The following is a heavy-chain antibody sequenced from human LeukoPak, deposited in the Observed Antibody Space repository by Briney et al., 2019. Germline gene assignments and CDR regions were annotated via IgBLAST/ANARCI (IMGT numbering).Heavy chain of an antibody. CDR3: ARAPGTTVTNWFDP. V-gene: IGHV1-8*02. D-gene: IGHD4-17*01. J-gene: IGHJ5*02. CDR2: MNPNSGNT. Sequence: EASVKVSCKASGYTFTSYGISWVRQAPGQGLEWMGWMNPNSGNTGYAQKFQGRVTMTRNTSISTAYMELSSLRSEDTAVYYCARAPGTTVTNWFDPWGQGTLVTVSS. CDR1: GYTFTSYG.